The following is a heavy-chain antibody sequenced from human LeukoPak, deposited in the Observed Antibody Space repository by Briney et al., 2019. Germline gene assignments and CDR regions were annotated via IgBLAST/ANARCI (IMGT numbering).Heavy chain of an antibody. CDR3: ARFRSVTGNNWFDP. Sequence: GESLKISCKGFGYSFTDYWIAWVRQVPGKGLEWMGMIYPADSDTRYSPSFQGQVTISGDKSINTAYLQWSSLKASDSAMYYCARFRSVTGNNWFDPWGQGTLVTVSS. CDR1: GYSFTDYW. CDR2: IYPADSDT. D-gene: IGHD6-19*01. J-gene: IGHJ5*02. V-gene: IGHV5-51*01.